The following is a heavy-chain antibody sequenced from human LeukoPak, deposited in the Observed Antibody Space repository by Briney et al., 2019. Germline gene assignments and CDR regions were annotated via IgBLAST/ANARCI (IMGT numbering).Heavy chain of an antibody. J-gene: IGHJ4*02. Sequence: KPSETLSLTCAVYGGSFSGYYGSWIRQPPGRGVEWIGYIYTSGGTNYNPSLKSRVTISVDTSKNQFSLKLGSVTAADTAIYYCARQPYGSSVDSWGQGTLVIVSS. CDR2: IYTSGGT. CDR3: ARQPYGSSVDS. CDR1: GGSFSGYY. D-gene: IGHD3-10*01. V-gene: IGHV4-4*09.